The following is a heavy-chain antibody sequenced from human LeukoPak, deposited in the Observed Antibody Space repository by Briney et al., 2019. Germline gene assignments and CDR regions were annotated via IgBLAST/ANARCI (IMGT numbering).Heavy chain of an antibody. V-gene: IGHV1-69*13. CDR3: GRSGTIQLPIEKGGTTYINYYTYDREG. J-gene: IGHJ6*03. CDR2: IIPIFGTA. CDR1: GGTFSSYA. D-gene: IGHD1/OR15-1a*01. Sequence: SVKVSCKASGGTFSSYAISWVRQAPGQGLEWMGGIIPIFGTANYAQKFQGRVTITADESTSTAYMELSSLRSEDTAVYYCGRSGTIQLPIEKGGTTYINYYTYDREGWAKGPRSPSP.